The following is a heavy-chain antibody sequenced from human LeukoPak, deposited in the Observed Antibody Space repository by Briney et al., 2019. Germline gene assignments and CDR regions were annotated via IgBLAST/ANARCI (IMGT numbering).Heavy chain of an antibody. CDR1: GFTFSNYW. V-gene: IGHV3-7*01. CDR3: ARDLSGRTSY. Sequence: GGSLRLSCGASGFTFSNYWMSWVRQAPGKGLEWVANIKQDGSGESYVDSVKGRFTISRDNAKNSLYLQMNSLRAEDTAVYYCARDLSGRTSYWGQGTLVTVSS. CDR2: IKQDGSGE. J-gene: IGHJ4*02. D-gene: IGHD6-19*01.